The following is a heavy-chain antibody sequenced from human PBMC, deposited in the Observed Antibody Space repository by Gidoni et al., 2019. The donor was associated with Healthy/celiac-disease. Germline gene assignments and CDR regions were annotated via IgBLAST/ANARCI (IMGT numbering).Heavy chain of an antibody. Sequence: QVQLQASGPGLVKPSETLSLTCTVSGGSISSYYWSWIRQHPGKGLEWIGYIYYSGSTNYNPSLKSRVTISVDTSKNQFSLKLSSVTGADTAVYYCARLHYDSSWGLPSVVSGAYFDYWGQGTLVTVSS. J-gene: IGHJ4*02. V-gene: IGHV4-59*08. CDR1: GGSISSYY. D-gene: IGHD3-22*01. CDR2: IYYSGST. CDR3: ARLHYDSSWGLPSVVSGAYFDY.